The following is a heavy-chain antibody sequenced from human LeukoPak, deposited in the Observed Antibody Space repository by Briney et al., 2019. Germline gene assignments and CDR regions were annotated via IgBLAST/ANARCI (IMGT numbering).Heavy chain of an antibody. Sequence: PSETLSLTCTVSGGSISSTSYYWGWIRQPPGKGLEWIGSIYYSGSTYYNPSLKSRVTISVDTSKNQFSLKLSSVTAADTAVYYCARHIIAAADRFDYWGQGTLVTVSS. CDR2: IYYSGST. V-gene: IGHV4-39*01. J-gene: IGHJ4*02. D-gene: IGHD6-13*01. CDR1: GGSISSTSYY. CDR3: ARHIIAAADRFDY.